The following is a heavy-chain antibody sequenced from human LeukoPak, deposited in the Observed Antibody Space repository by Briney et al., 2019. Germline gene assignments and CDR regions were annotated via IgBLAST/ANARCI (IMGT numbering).Heavy chain of an antibody. CDR1: GGSFSGYY. J-gene: IGHJ4*02. D-gene: IGHD3-9*01. CDR2: INHSGST. V-gene: IGHV4-34*01. Sequence: SETLSLTCAVFGGSFSGYYWSWIRQPPGKGLEWIGEINHSGSTNYNPSLKSRVTISVDTSKNQFSLKLSSVTAADTAVYYCATVRYFDWLAYWGQGTLVTVSS. CDR3: ATVRYFDWLAY.